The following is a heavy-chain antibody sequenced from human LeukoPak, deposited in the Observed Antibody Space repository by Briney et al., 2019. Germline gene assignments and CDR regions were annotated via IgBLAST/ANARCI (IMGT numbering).Heavy chain of an antibody. J-gene: IGHJ4*02. CDR2: ISSSSSYI. D-gene: IGHD4-17*01. V-gene: IGHV3-21*01. CDR1: VFTFSSYS. CDR3: ALGDYGAPFDY. Sequence: AGSLRLSCAASVFTFSSYSMNWVRQAPGKGLEWVSSISSSSSYIYYADSVKGRFTISRDNAKNSLYLQMNSLRAEDTAVYYCALGDYGAPFDYWGEGTLVTVSS.